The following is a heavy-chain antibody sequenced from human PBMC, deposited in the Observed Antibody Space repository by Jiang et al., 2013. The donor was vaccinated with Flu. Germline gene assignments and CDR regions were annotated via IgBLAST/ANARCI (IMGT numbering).Heavy chain of an antibody. CDR3: AREGVNYDILTGYWSDAFDI. Sequence: RLSCAASGFTFSDHYMDWVRQAPGKGLEWVGRTRNKANSYTTEYAASVKGRFTISRDDSKNSLYLQMNSLKTEDTAVYYCAREGVNYDILTGYWSDAFDIWGQGTMVTVSS. J-gene: IGHJ3*02. CDR2: TRNKANSYTT. V-gene: IGHV3-72*01. CDR1: GFTFSDHY. D-gene: IGHD3-9*01.